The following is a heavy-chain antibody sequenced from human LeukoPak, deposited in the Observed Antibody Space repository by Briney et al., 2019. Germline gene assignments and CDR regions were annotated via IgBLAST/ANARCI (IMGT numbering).Heavy chain of an antibody. D-gene: IGHD3-3*01. CDR3: AKVGYYDFWSGQYDAFDI. Sequence: GGSLRLSCAASGFTFSSYWMHWVRQAPGKGLVWVSRINSDGSSTSYADSVKGRFTISRDNAKNTLYLQMNGLRAEDTAVYYCAKVGYYDFWSGQYDAFDIWGQGTMVTVSS. J-gene: IGHJ3*02. CDR1: GFTFSSYW. CDR2: INSDGSST. V-gene: IGHV3-74*01.